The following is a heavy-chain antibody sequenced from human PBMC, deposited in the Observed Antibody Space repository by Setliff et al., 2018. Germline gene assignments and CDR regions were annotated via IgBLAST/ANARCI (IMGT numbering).Heavy chain of an antibody. V-gene: IGHV4-4*08. Sequence: SETLSLTCTVSGGSISRYHWSWIRQPPGKGLEWTGHISPSGSTTYNPSVKSRVTISLDTSKNHFSLKLDSVTAADTALYYCARSPSSGAYWNPRPFYSDYWVRGTLVTVSS. J-gene: IGHJ4*02. CDR1: GGSISRYH. CDR3: ARSPSSGAYWNPRPFYSDY. CDR2: ISPSGST. D-gene: IGHD1-26*01.